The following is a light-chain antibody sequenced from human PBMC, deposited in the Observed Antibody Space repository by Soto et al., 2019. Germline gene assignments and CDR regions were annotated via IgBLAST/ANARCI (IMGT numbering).Light chain of an antibody. CDR2: DAS. CDR3: QRGFT. J-gene: IGKJ4*01. CDR1: QSLNNY. Sequence: EIVLTQSPATLSLSPGDRATLSCRASQSLNNYLAWYQHKPGQAPRLLIYDASNRATGIPARFSGSGSGTDFTLTIRSLEPEEFAVYYCQRGFTFGGGTKVEIK. V-gene: IGKV3-11*01.